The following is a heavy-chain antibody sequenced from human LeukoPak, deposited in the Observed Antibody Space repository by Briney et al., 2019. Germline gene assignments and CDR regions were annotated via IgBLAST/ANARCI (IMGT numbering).Heavy chain of an antibody. CDR2: IYTSGST. J-gene: IGHJ6*03. D-gene: IGHD3-9*01. Sequence: SETLSLTCTVSGGSISSYYWSWIRQPPGKGLEWIGYIYTSGSTNYNPSLKSRVTISVDTSKNQFSLKLSSVTAADTAVYHCARLGYDILTGYYGQGYYYYYYMDVWGKGTTVTVSS. CDR3: ARLGYDILTGYYGQGYYYYYYMDV. V-gene: IGHV4-4*09. CDR1: GGSISSYY.